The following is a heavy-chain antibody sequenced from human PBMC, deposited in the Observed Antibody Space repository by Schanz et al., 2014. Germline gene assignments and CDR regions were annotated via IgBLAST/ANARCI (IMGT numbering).Heavy chain of an antibody. V-gene: IGHV3-9*01. CDR2: ISWNSGSI. Sequence: VQLLESGGGLVQPGGSLKLSCSASGFTFDDYAMHWVRQAPGKGLEWVSGISWNSGSIGYADSVKGRFTISRDDAKNSLYLQMNSLRAEDTALYYCAKDRQNRVNRVGYYYGMDVWGQGTTVTVSS. D-gene: IGHD3-16*01. CDR3: AKDRQNRVNRVGYYYGMDV. CDR1: GFTFDDYA. J-gene: IGHJ6*02.